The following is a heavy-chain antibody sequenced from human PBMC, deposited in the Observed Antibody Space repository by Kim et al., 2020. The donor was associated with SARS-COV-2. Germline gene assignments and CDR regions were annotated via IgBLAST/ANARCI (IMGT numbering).Heavy chain of an antibody. CDR3: ARDRPGAAPRY. CDR2: K. J-gene: IGHJ4*02. D-gene: IGHD3-10*01. V-gene: IGHV3-7*01. Sequence: KYDVDSVKGRFIISRDNAENSLYLQMNSLRAEDTAVYYCARDRPGAAPRYWGQGTLVTVSS.